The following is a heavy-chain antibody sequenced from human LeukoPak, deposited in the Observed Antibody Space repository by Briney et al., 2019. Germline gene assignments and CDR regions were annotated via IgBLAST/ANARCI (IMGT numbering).Heavy chain of an antibody. Sequence: GGSLRLSCAVSGFTFRDAAMTWVRQAPGKGLEWVSLISSSGNNAYYADSVKGRFTISRDNSKNTLSLQMNSLRVEDTAIYYCAKVALGYCSGSSCYYFDYGGQGTLVTVSS. CDR3: AKVALGYCSGSSCYYFDY. V-gene: IGHV3-23*01. CDR1: GFTFRDAA. J-gene: IGHJ4*02. CDR2: ISSSGNNA. D-gene: IGHD2-15*01.